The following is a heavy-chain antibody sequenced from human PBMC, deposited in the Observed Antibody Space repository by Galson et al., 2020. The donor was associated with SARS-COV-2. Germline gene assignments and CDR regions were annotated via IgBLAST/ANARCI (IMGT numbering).Heavy chain of an antibody. D-gene: IGHD6-13*01. V-gene: IGHV4-39*01. CDR2: IYYSAST. CDR1: GGSISSSSYY. J-gene: IGHJ3*02. CDR3: ARGLPTRAAAGTGDDAFDI. Sequence: SETLSLTCTVSGGSISSSSYYWGWIRQPPGKGLEWTGSIYYSASTYSNPSLKSRVTISVDTAKNQFSLSVSSVTAADTALYYCARGLPTRAAAGTGDDAFDIWGQWTMVTVFS.